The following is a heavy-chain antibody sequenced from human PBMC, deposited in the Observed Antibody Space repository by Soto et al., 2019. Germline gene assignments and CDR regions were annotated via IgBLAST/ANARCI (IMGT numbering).Heavy chain of an antibody. Sequence: ASVKVSCKASGYTFTGYYMHWVRQAPGQGLEWMGWINPNSGGTNYAQKFQGWVTMTRDTSISTAYMELSRLRSDDTAVYYCAREQRAGFRSNPILRRFDPWGQGTLVTVSS. D-gene: IGHD6-25*01. CDR1: GYTFTGYY. CDR3: AREQRAGFRSNPILRRFDP. J-gene: IGHJ5*02. CDR2: INPNSGGT. V-gene: IGHV1-2*04.